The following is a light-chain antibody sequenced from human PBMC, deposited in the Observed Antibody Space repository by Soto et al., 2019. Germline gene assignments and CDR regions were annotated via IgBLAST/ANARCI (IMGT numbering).Light chain of an antibody. CDR1: SSDVGSYNL. CDR2: GGS. Sequence: QSVLTQPASVSGSPGQSITISCTGTSSDVGSYNLVSWYQQHPGKAPKHMIYGGSKRPSGASNRFSGSKSGNTASLTISGLQAEDEADYYCCSYAGSSTYVFGTGTKVTVL. CDR3: CSYAGSSTYV. V-gene: IGLV2-23*01. J-gene: IGLJ1*01.